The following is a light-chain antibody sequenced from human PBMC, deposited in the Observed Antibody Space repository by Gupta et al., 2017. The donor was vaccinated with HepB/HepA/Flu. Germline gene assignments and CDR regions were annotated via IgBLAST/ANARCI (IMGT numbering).Light chain of an antibody. Sequence: EIVLPQSPLSLPVTPGERASISCRSSQSLLHSNGYNYLNWYLQKPGQSPQLLIYLGSNRASGVPDRFSGSGSGTDFTLKISRVEAEDVGSYYCTQALQTPWTFGQGTKVEIE. CDR3: TQALQTPWT. CDR1: QSLLHSNGYNY. V-gene: IGKV2-28*01. CDR2: LGS. J-gene: IGKJ1*01.